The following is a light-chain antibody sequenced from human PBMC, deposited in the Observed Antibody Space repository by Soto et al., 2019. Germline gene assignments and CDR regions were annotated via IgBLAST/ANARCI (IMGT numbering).Light chain of an antibody. V-gene: IGKV3-20*01. CDR3: QQTFTTPPG. J-gene: IGKJ4*01. Sequence: ETVLTQSPGTLSLSPGERATVSCRASQSVGGSSLAWYQQRPGQAPRLLIYDTSKRATGIPDRFSGSGSGTDFTLTISSLQPEDFATYYCQQTFTTPPGFGGGTKVEI. CDR2: DTS. CDR1: QSVGGSS.